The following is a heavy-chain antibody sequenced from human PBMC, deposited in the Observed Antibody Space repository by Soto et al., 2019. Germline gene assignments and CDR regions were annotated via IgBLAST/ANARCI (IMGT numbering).Heavy chain of an antibody. CDR2: IIPILDIA. J-gene: IGHJ6*02. CDR3: ARDSVLRFLEWLLWDYYYYGMDV. Sequence: SVKVSCKTSGGTFNTYPISWVRQAPGQGLEWMGTIIPILDIANYAQKFQGRVTITADKSTSTAYMELSSLRSEDTAVYYCARDSVLRFLEWLLWDYYYYGMDVWGQGTTVTVSS. D-gene: IGHD3-3*01. V-gene: IGHV1-69*04. CDR1: GGTFNTYP.